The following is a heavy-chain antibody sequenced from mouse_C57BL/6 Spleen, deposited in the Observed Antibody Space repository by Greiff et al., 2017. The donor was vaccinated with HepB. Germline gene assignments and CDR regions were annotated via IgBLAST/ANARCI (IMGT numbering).Heavy chain of an antibody. Sequence: VKLQESGAELVRPGASVTLSCKASGYTFTDYEMHWVKQTPVHGLEWIGAIEPETGGTAYNQKFKGKAILTADKSSSTAYMELRSLTSEDSAVYYCTRYYSNYDWFAYWGQGTLVTVSA. D-gene: IGHD2-5*01. CDR2: IEPETGGT. V-gene: IGHV1-15*01. CDR1: GYTFTDYE. CDR3: TRYYSNYDWFAY. J-gene: IGHJ3*01.